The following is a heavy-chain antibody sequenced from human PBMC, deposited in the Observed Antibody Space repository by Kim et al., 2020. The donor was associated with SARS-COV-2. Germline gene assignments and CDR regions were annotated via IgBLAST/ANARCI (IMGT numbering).Heavy chain of an antibody. CDR3: ARDSLVRAAGQDYYYYGMDV. CDR1: GYTFTSYA. J-gene: IGHJ6*02. D-gene: IGHD6-13*01. CDR2: INTNTGNP. V-gene: IGHV7-4-1*02. Sequence: ASVKVSCKASGYTFTSYAMNWVRQAPGQGLEWMGWINTNTGNPTYAQGFTGRFVFSLDTSVSTAYLQISSLKAEDTAVYYCARDSLVRAAGQDYYYYGMDVWGQGTTVTVSS.